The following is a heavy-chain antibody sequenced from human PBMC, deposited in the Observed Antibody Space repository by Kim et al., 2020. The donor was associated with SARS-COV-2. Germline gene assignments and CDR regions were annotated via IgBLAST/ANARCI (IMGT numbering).Heavy chain of an antibody. Sequence: GGSLRLSCAASGFTFSSYAMHWVRQAPGKGLEWVAVISYDGSNKYYADSVKGRFTISRDNSKNRLYLQMNSLRAEDTAVYYCASTGDWNYGSDAFDIWG. D-gene: IGHD1-7*01. J-gene: IGHJ3*02. CDR3: ASTGDWNYGSDAFDI. V-gene: IGHV3-30-3*01. CDR1: GFTFSSYA. CDR2: ISYDGSNK.